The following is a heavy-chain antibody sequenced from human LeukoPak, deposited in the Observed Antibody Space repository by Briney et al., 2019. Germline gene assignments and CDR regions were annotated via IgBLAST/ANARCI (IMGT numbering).Heavy chain of an antibody. Sequence: GGSLRLSCAASEFTFSSYGMHWVRQAPGKGLEWVAVISYDGSNKYYADSVKGRFTISRDNSKNTLYLQMNSLRAEDTAVYYCARELPTGTDYFDYWGQGTLVTVSS. D-gene: IGHD3-10*01. V-gene: IGHV3-30*03. CDR2: ISYDGSNK. CDR3: ARELPTGTDYFDY. J-gene: IGHJ4*02. CDR1: EFTFSSYG.